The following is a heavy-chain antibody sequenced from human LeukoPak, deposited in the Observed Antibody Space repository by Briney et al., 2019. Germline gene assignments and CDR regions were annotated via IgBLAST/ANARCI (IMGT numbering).Heavy chain of an antibody. CDR1: GYTFTSYD. Sequence: ASVKVSCKPSGYTFTSYDISWVRQAPGQGLEWMGWISGYNGNTKYAQKLQGRVTMTTDTSTSTAYMELRSLRSDDTAVYYCARDSLQIYYDSSGYHPDAFDNWGQGTMVTVSS. CDR2: ISGYNGNT. V-gene: IGHV1-18*01. CDR3: ARDSLQIYYDSSGYHPDAFDN. D-gene: IGHD3-22*01. J-gene: IGHJ3*02.